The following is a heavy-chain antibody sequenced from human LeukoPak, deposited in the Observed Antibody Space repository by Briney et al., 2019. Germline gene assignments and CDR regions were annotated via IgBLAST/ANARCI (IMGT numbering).Heavy chain of an antibody. CDR2: ISGSGGST. D-gene: IGHD1-26*01. V-gene: IGHV3-23*01. CDR3: ANGGPVGARADRSDY. CDR1: GFTFSSYA. Sequence: GGSLRLSCAASGFTFSSYAMSWVRQAPGKGLEWVSAISGSGGSTYYADSVKGRFTISRDNSKNTLYLQMNSLGAEDTAVYYCANGGPVGARADRSDYWGQGTLVTVSS. J-gene: IGHJ4*02.